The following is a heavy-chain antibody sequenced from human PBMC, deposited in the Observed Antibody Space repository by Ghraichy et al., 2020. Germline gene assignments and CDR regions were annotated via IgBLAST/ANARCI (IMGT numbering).Heavy chain of an antibody. J-gene: IGHJ4*02. Sequence: GESLNISCAASGFTFSNAWMSWVRQAPGKGLEWVGRIKSKTDGGTTDYAAPVKGRFTISRDDSKNTLYLQMNSLKTEDTAVYYCTTNGGRYYYDSSGYPDWGQGTLVTVSS. CDR1: GFTFSNAW. CDR3: TTNGGRYYYDSSGYPD. CDR2: IKSKTDGGTT. D-gene: IGHD3-22*01. V-gene: IGHV3-15*01.